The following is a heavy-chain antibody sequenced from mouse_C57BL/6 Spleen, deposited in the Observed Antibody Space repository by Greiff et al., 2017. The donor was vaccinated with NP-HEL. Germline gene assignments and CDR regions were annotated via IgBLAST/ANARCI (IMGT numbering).Heavy chain of an antibody. CDR1: GYTFTDYN. D-gene: IGHD2-5*01. CDR2: INPNNGGT. Sequence: VQLQQSGPELVKPGASVKIPCKASGYTFTDYNMDWVKQSHGKSLEWIGDINPNNGGTIYNQKFKGKATLTVDKSSSTAYMELRSLTSEDTAVYYCARAGYINYYNAMDYWGQGTSVTVSS. CDR3: ARAGYINYYNAMDY. V-gene: IGHV1-18*01. J-gene: IGHJ4*01.